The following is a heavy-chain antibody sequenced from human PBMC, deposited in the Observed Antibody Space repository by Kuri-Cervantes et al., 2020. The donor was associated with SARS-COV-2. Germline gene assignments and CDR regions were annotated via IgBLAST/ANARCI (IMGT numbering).Heavy chain of an antibody. J-gene: IGHJ5*02. D-gene: IGHD3-3*01. CDR2: IYHSGST. CDR1: GYSISSGYY. Sequence: ESLKISCTVSGYSISSGYYWGWIRQPPGKGLEWIGSIYHSGSTYYNPSLKSRVTISVDTSKNQFSLKLSSVTAADTAVYYCARRQPTVFGAADWFDPWGRGTLVTVSS. CDR3: ARRQPTVFGAADWFDP. V-gene: IGHV4-38-2*02.